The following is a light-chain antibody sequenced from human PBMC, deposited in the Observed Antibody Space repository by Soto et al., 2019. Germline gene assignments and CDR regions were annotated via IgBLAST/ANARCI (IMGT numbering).Light chain of an antibody. CDR1: QSISSW. V-gene: IGKV1-5*01. CDR2: DAS. CDR3: QQYNSYSQT. J-gene: IGKJ1*01. Sequence: DIKLTQSHYTLSASVGDRVTLTCRASQSISSWLAWYQQKPGKAPKLLIYDASSLESGVPSRFSGSGSGTEFTLTISSLQPDDFATYYCQQYNSYSQTFGQGTKVDIK.